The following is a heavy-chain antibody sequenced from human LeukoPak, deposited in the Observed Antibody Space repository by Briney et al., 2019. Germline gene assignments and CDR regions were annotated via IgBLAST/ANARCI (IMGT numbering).Heavy chain of an antibody. J-gene: IGHJ4*02. Sequence: GGSLRLSCAASGFTFSSYGMHWVRQAPGKGLKWVSGFSDSGGATYYADSVKGRFTISRDNSKNTLYLQMNSLRVEDTAVYYCAKSTGSRDFDYWGQGTLVTVSS. CDR3: AKSTGSRDFDY. V-gene: IGHV3-23*01. CDR1: GFTFSSYG. D-gene: IGHD3-10*01. CDR2: FSDSGGAT.